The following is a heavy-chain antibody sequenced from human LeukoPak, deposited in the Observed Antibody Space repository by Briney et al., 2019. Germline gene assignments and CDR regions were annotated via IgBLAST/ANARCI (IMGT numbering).Heavy chain of an antibody. CDR1: GFTFSSYW. J-gene: IGHJ4*02. CDR3: ARDSDTYYFDY. CDR2: IKQDGSEK. Sequence: GGSLRLSCAASGFTFSSYWMSWVRQAPGKGLEWVANIKQDGSEKYYVDSVKGRFTISRDNSKNTLYLQMNSLRAEDTAVYYCARDSDTYYFDYWGQGTLVTVSS. V-gene: IGHV3-7*01.